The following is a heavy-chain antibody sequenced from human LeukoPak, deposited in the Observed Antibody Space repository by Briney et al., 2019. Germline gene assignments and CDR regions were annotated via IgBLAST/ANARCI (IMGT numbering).Heavy chain of an antibody. CDR2: IASDGSST. D-gene: IGHD4-23*01. V-gene: IGHV3-74*01. Sequence: PGESLRLSCAASGFTFSSYAMNWVRQAPGKGLVWVSRIASDGSSTTYADSVKGRFSISRDNAKNTLYLQMNSLRVEDTAVYYCARGRPHGNDYWGQGTLVTVSS. CDR3: ARGRPHGNDY. J-gene: IGHJ4*02. CDR1: GFTFSSYA.